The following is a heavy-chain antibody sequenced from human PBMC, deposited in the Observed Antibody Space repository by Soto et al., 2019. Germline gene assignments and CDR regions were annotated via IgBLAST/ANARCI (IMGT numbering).Heavy chain of an antibody. V-gene: IGHV6-1*01. CDR3: ARGSWDDVSGHYYMDV. D-gene: IGHD5-12*01. CDR1: GDSVSSNSAG. J-gene: IGHJ6*03. Sequence: SQTLSLTCAISGDSVSSNSAGWNWVRQTPSRGLERLGRTYYKSKWFNNYAVSVKSRITINPDTSQNQFSLHLDSVTPEDTAVYFCARGSWDDVSGHYYMDVWGKGTTVTV. CDR2: TYYKSKWFN.